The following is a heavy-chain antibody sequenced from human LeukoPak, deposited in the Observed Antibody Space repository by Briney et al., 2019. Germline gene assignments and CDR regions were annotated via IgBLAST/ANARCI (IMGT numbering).Heavy chain of an antibody. CDR1: GGTFSSYA. V-gene: IGHV1-69*05. CDR2: IVPIFGTA. J-gene: IGHJ4*02. CDR3: AREEDFWSGYYDY. D-gene: IGHD3-3*01. Sequence: ASVKVSCKASGGTFSSYAISWVRQAPGQGLEWMGGIVPIFGTANYAQKLQGRVTMTTDTSTSTAYMELRSLRSDDTAVYYCAREEDFWSGYYDYWGQGTLVTVSS.